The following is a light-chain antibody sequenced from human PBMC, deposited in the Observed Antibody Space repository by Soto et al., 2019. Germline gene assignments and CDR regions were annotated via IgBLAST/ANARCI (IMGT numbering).Light chain of an antibody. CDR3: QQRADWPT. V-gene: IGKV3-11*01. CDR2: DAS. J-gene: IGKJ3*01. CDR1: QSVSGY. Sequence: EFVLTQSPATLSLSPGDRATLSCRASQSVSGYLAWYQYKPGQAPRLLIYDASNLVTGIPARFSGSGFGTDFTLTISSLEPEDFAVYYCQQRADWPTFGPGTRVDLK.